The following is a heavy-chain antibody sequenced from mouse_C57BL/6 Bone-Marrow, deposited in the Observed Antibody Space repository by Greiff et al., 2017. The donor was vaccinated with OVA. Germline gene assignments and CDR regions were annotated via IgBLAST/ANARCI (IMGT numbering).Heavy chain of an antibody. CDR3: ARDKGELGVFAY. Sequence: EVQLVESGGGLVKPGGSLKLSCAASGFTFSSYAMSWVRQTPEKRLEWVATISDGGSYTYYPDNVKGRFTISRDNAKNNLYLQMSHLKSEDTAMYYCARDKGELGVFAYWGQGTLVTVSA. CDR2: ISDGGSYT. J-gene: IGHJ3*01. V-gene: IGHV5-4*01. CDR1: GFTFSSYA.